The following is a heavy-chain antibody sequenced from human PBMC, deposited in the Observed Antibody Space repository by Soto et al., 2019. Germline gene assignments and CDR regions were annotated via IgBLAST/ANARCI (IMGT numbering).Heavy chain of an antibody. CDR3: ARAYKHDQYHHGLAV. CDR1: SYFFTAYY. V-gene: IGHV1-2*02. Sequence: ASVKVSCKTSSYFFTAYYIHWVRQAPGQGLEWMGWINPNTGATNYPQKFQGRVTMTSDTSISTAYMELSSLMSDDTAFYYCARAYKHDQYHHGLAVRGPGTTDTVSS. CDR2: INPNTGAT. D-gene: IGHD1-1*01. J-gene: IGHJ6*01.